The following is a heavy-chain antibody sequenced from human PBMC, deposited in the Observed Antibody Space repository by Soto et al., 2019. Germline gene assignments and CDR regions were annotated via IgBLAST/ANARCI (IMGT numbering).Heavy chain of an antibody. D-gene: IGHD1-26*01. Sequence: QVQLVQSGAEVKKPGSSVSVSCKASGGTFSSYAFSWVRQAPGQGLEWMGGIIPMFGPARYAQQFQGRVTITADESTSTAYMYLNSLRSEDTAVYYWAGPYSATSYFSNGMDVWGQGTAVTVSS. J-gene: IGHJ6*02. CDR3: AGPYSATSYFSNGMDV. V-gene: IGHV1-69*01. CDR2: IIPMFGPA. CDR1: GGTFSSYA.